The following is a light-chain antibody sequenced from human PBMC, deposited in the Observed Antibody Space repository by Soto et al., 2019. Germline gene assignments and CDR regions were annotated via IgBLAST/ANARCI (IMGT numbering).Light chain of an antibody. V-gene: IGKV3-20*01. Sequence: IVLTQFPGTLSLSPGERATLSCRASHSVSSKYLAWYQQKSGQAPRLLIYGASSRATGIPDRFSGSGSGTDFTLTINRLEPEDFAVYYCQQYGSSPFSFGPGTKVDIK. CDR1: HSVSSKY. CDR2: GAS. CDR3: QQYGSSPFS. J-gene: IGKJ3*01.